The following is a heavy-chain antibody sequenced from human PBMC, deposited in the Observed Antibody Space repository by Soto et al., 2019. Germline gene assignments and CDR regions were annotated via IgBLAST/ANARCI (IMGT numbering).Heavy chain of an antibody. V-gene: IGHV4-30-2*01. CDR3: ARGMDGSSYYYWYFDL. J-gene: IGHJ2*01. D-gene: IGHD1-26*01. CDR2: IYHSGNT. Sequence: SETLSLTCAVSGDSISSGGYPWSWIRQPPGKGLEWIGYIYHSGNTYYNPSLKSRVTISVDRSMNQFSLKVSSVTAADTAVYYCARGMDGSSYYYWYFDLWGRGTLVTVSS. CDR1: GDSISSGGYP.